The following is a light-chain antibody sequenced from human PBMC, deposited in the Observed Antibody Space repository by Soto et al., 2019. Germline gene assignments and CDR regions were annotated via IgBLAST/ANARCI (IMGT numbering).Light chain of an antibody. CDR3: GAWDTTLSAGV. J-gene: IGLJ3*02. CDR1: SSNIGSHY. V-gene: IGLV1-51*02. CDR2: ENN. Sequence: QSVLTQPPSVSAAPGQKVTSSCSGSSSNIGSHYVSWYQQLPGTAPKLLIYENNKRPSVIPDRFSGSKSVTSTTLGITGLQTGDEADYYCGAWDTTLSAGVFGGGTKLTVL.